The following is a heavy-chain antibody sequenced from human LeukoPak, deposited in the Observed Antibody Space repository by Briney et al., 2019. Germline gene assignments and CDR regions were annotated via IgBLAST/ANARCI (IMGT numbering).Heavy chain of an antibody. D-gene: IGHD3-16*01. V-gene: IGHV4-39*07. CDR3: ARITYDYVWGSYSPRWFDP. Sequence: PSQTLSLTCTVSGGSISSGSYYWGWIRQPPGKGLEWIGSIYYSGSTYYNPSLKSRVTISVDTSKNQFSLKLSSVTAADTAVYYCARITYDYVWGSYSPRWFDPWGQGTLVTVSS. CDR2: IYYSGST. CDR1: GGSISSGSYY. J-gene: IGHJ5*02.